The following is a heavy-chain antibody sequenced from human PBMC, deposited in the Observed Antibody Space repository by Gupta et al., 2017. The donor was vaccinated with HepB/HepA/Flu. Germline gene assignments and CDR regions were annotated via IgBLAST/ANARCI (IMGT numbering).Heavy chain of an antibody. J-gene: IGHJ5*02. CDR3: TREGSNWYYNWFDP. V-gene: IGHV3-49*04. CDR1: GLTFGDYA. Sequence: EVQLVESGGGLVQPGRSLRLSCTASGLTFGDYAMSWVRQAPGKGLEWVGFIRSKAYGGTTEYAASVKGRFTISRDDSKSSAYLQMNSLKTEDTAVYYCTREGSNWYYNWFDPWGQGTLVTVSS. CDR2: IRSKAYGGTT. D-gene: IGHD6-13*01.